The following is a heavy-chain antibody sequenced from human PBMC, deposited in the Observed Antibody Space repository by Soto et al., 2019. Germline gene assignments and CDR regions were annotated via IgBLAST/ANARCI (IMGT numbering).Heavy chain of an antibody. Sequence: GGSLRLSCAASGFTFRSYAMHWVRQAPGKGLEWVAVISYDGSNKYYADSVKGRFTISRDNSKNTLYLQMNSLRAEDTAVYYCARDTNELRYFDWLPHPGIYYYGMDVWGQGTTVTVSS. V-gene: IGHV3-30-3*01. CDR3: ARDTNELRYFDWLPHPGIYYYGMDV. CDR1: GFTFRSYA. D-gene: IGHD3-9*01. J-gene: IGHJ6*02. CDR2: ISYDGSNK.